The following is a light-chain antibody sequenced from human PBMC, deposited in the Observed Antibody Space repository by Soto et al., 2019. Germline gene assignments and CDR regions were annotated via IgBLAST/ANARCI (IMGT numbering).Light chain of an antibody. V-gene: IGLV2-8*01. CDR3: SSYAGTNNFVV. Sequence: QSALTQPPSASGSPGQSVTISCTGTSSDVGSYNYVSWYQQYPGKAPKLMIYEVSKRPSGVPDRFSGSKSGNTASLTVSGLQAEEEADYYCSSYAGTNNFVVFGGGTKLTVL. CDR1: SSDVGSYNY. CDR2: EVS. J-gene: IGLJ2*01.